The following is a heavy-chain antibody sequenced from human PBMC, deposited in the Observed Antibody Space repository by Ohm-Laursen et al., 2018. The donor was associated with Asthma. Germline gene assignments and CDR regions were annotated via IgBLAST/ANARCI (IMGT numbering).Heavy chain of an antibody. J-gene: IGHJ5*02. D-gene: IGHD6-13*01. CDR1: GFTFSSYS. Sequence: SPRLSCLASGFTFSSYSMNWVRQAPGKGLEWISYISSSRSSIYYAESVKGRFTISRDNSKNTVYLQMNSLRADDTAVYYCGRVYSSSWDPRGQGTLVTVSS. CDR3: GRVYSSSWDP. V-gene: IGHV3-48*01. CDR2: ISSSRSSI.